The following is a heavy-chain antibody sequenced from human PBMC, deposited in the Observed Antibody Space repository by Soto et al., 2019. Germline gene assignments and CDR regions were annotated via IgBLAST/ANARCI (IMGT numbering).Heavy chain of an antibody. CDR2: IRSKANNYAT. D-gene: IGHD2-21*02. J-gene: IGHJ2*01. CDR1: GFTFSGSA. CDR3: TRHAVQYCGGDCYLLPYFDL. Sequence: EVQLVESGGGLVQPGGSLKLSCAASGFTFSGSAVHWVRQASGKGLEWVGRIRSKANNYATVYAASVKGRFTISRDDSKNTAYVQMNSRKTEDTAVYYCTRHAVQYCGGDCYLLPYFDLWCRGTLVTVSS. V-gene: IGHV3-73*02.